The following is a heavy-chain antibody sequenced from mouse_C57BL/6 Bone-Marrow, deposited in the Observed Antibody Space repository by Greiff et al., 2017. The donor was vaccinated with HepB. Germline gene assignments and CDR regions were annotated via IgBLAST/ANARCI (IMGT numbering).Heavy chain of an antibody. D-gene: IGHD1-1*01. V-gene: IGHV1-55*01. CDR2: IYPGSGST. CDR1: GYTFTSYW. Sequence: QVQLQQPGAELVKPGASVKMSCKASGYTFTSYWITWVKQRPGQGLEWIGDIYPGSGSTNYNEKFKSKATLTVDTSSSTAYMQLSSLTSEDSAVYYCARGGTTVVALYAMDYWGQGTSVTVSS. CDR3: ARGGTTVVALYAMDY. J-gene: IGHJ4*01.